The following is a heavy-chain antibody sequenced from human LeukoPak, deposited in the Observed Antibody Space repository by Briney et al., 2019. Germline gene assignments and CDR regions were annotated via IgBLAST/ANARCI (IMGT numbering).Heavy chain of an antibody. D-gene: IGHD4-17*01. J-gene: IGHJ4*02. CDR1: GYTFTSYY. CDR3: ARDRMGYGDYGDFDY. V-gene: IGHV1-46*01. Sequence: ASVKVSCKASGYTFTSYYMHLVRQAPGQGLEWMGIINPSGGSTSYAQKFQGRVTMTRDTSTSTVYMELSSLRSEDTAVYYCARDRMGYGDYGDFDYWGQGTLVTVSS. CDR2: INPSGGST.